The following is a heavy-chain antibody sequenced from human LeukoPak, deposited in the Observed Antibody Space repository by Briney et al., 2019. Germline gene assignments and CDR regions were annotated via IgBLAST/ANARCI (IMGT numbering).Heavy chain of an antibody. CDR3: AKDTTAWWYHRAYMDV. CDR2: IRGSGDTT. CDR1: GFTFSSYA. D-gene: IGHD2-15*01. J-gene: IGHJ6*03. V-gene: IGHV3-23*01. Sequence: GGSLRLSCAASGFTFSSYAMSWVRQAPGGGREGASAIRGSGDTTYHADSVKGRFTISRDNSENRLSMQMDSLRAEDTAVYFCAKDTTAWWYHRAYMDVWGKGTTVTVSS.